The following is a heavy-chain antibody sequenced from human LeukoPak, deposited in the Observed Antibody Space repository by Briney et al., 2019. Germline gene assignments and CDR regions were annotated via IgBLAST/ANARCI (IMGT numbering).Heavy chain of an antibody. CDR2: INPNSGGT. V-gene: IGHV1-2*02. CDR1: GYTFTGYY. D-gene: IGHD2-2*01. J-gene: IGHJ4*02. Sequence: ASVKVSCKASGYTFTGYYMHRVRQAPGQGLECMGWINPNSGGTNYAQKFQGRVTMTRDTSISTAYMELSRLRSDDTAVYYCARQGQSSTSCLNYWGQGTLVTVSS. CDR3: ARQGQSSTSCLNY.